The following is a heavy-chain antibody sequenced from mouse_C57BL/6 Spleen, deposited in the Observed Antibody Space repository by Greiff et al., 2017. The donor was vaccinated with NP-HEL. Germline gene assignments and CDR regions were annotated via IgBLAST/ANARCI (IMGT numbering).Heavy chain of an antibody. CDR3: GLEGLRSFAY. CDR2: IYPGDGDT. CDR1: GYAFSSYW. Sequence: VKLQESGAELVKPGASVKISCKASGYAFSSYWMNWVKQRPGKGLEWIGQIYPGDGDTNYNGKFKGKATLTADKSSSTAYMQLSSLTSEDSAVYFCGLEGLRSFAYWGQGTLVTVSA. J-gene: IGHJ3*01. D-gene: IGHD1-1*01. V-gene: IGHV1-80*01.